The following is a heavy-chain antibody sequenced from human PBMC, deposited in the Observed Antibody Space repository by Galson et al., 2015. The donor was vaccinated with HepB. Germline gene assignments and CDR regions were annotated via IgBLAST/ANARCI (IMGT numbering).Heavy chain of an antibody. V-gene: IGHV1-18*04. Sequence: SVKVSCKASGYTFTSYGISWVRQAPGQGLEWMGWISAYNGNTNYAQKLQGRVTMTTDTSTSTAYMELRSLRSDDTAVYYCARNVNGSGSYHPYYYYYYGMDVWGQGTTVTVSS. D-gene: IGHD3-10*01. J-gene: IGHJ6*02. CDR3: ARNVNGSGSYHPYYYYYYGMDV. CDR2: ISAYNGNT. CDR1: GYTFTSYG.